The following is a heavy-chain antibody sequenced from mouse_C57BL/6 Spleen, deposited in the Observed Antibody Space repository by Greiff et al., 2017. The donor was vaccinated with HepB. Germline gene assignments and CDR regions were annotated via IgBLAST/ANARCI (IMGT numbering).Heavy chain of an antibody. CDR2: IWGDEST. D-gene: IGHD2-4*01. CDR1: GFSLTSYG. J-gene: IGHJ3*01. CDR3: AMAMITTVGFAY. Sequence: QVQLKESGPGLVAPSQSLSITCTVSGFSLTSYGVSWVRQPPGKGLEWLGVIWGDESTNYYSALISRLSIIKDNAKSQVFLKLNSLQTDDTATYYCAMAMITTVGFAYWGQGTLVTVSA. V-gene: IGHV2-3*01.